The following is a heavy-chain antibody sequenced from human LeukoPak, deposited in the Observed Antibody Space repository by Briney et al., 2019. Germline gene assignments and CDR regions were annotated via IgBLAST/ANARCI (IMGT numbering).Heavy chain of an antibody. J-gene: IGHJ5*02. V-gene: IGHV4-34*01. CDR2: INHSGST. CDR1: GGSFSGYY. Sequence: SETLSLTCAVCGGSFSGYYWSWIRQPPGKGLEWIGEINHSGSTNYNPSLKSRVTISVDTSKNQFSLKLSSVTAADTAVYYCARGYIAAAGRGRYNWFDPWGQGTLVTVSS. D-gene: IGHD6-13*01. CDR3: ARGYIAAAGRGRYNWFDP.